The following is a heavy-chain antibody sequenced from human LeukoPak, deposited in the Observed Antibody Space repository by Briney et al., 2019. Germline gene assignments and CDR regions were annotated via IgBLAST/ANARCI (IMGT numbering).Heavy chain of an antibody. CDR3: ARHSEWELLNYFDY. CDR1: GGSISSYY. Sequence: PSETLSLTCTVSGGSISSYYWSWIRQPPGKGLEWIGYIYYSGSTNYSPSLKSRVTISVDTSKNQFSLKLSSVTAADTAVYYCARHSEWELLNYFDYWGQGTLVTVSS. D-gene: IGHD1-26*01. J-gene: IGHJ4*02. V-gene: IGHV4-59*08. CDR2: IYYSGST.